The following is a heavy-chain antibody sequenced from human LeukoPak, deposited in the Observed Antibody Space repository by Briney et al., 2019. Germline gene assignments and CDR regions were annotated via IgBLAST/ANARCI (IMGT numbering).Heavy chain of an antibody. V-gene: IGHV3-48*03. CDR3: AELGITMIGGV. CDR1: GFPFSSYE. Sequence: GSLSLSCAASGFPFSSYEMNWVRQAPGKGLGWGSYISSSGSTIYYADSVKGRFTISRDNAKNSLYLQMNSLRAEDTAVYYCAELGITMIGGVWGKGTTVTISS. D-gene: IGHD3-10*02. CDR2: ISSSGSTI. J-gene: IGHJ6*04.